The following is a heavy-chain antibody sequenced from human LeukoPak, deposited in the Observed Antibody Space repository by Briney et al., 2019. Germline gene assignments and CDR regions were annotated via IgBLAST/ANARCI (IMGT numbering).Heavy chain of an antibody. CDR2: IFHSGST. Sequence: SETLSLTCSVSGYSISSGFYWGWIRQPPGKGLGWIGSIFHSGSTYYNPSLKSRVTISVDTSKNQFSLKLTSVTAADTAVYYCTKGRGVWGQGTLVTVSS. CDR3: TKGRGV. J-gene: IGHJ4*02. D-gene: IGHD3-10*01. V-gene: IGHV4-38-2*02. CDR1: GYSISSGFY.